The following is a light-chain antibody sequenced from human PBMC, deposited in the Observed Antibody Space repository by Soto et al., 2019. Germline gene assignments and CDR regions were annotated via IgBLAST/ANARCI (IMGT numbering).Light chain of an antibody. V-gene: IGLV2-11*01. CDR2: DVS. J-gene: IGLJ3*02. Sequence: QSALTQPRSVSGSPGQSVTISCTGTNSDIGGYNYVSWYQQHPGKAPKVMIYDVSRRPSGVLDRFSGSKSGNTASLTISGLQAEDEADYYCCSYAGTYNFGVFGGGTKVTVL. CDR1: NSDIGGYNY. CDR3: CSYAGTYNFGV.